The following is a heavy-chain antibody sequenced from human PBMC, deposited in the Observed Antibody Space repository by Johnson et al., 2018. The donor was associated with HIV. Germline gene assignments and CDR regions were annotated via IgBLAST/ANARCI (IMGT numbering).Heavy chain of an antibody. CDR1: GFTFNNYG. CDR3: AKVRDWAYAFDI. V-gene: IGHV3-30*02. Sequence: QVQVVESGGGVVQPGRSLRLSCAASGFTFNNYGMHWVRQAPGKGLEWVAFIRYDGSNKYYADSVKGRFTISRDNSKNTLYLQMNSLRAEDTAVYYCAKVRDWAYAFDIWGQGTMVTVSS. D-gene: IGHD3/OR15-3a*01. CDR2: IRYDGSNK. J-gene: IGHJ3*02.